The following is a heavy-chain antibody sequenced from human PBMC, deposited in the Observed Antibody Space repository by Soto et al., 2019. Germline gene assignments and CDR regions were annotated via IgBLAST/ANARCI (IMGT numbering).Heavy chain of an antibody. J-gene: IGHJ4*02. D-gene: IGHD2-2*01. CDR2: ISGTGANT. CDR3: ATLRFCTSSSCYGREGGY. CDR1: GFTFSSYA. V-gene: IGHV3-23*01. Sequence: EAQLLESGGGLVQPGGPLRLSCAASGFTFSSYAMSWVRQVPGKGLEWVSAISGTGANTYYADSVKGRFTISRDNSKNRRYLQMNRLRAEDAAVYYCATLRFCTSSSCYGREGGYWGQGTLVTVSS.